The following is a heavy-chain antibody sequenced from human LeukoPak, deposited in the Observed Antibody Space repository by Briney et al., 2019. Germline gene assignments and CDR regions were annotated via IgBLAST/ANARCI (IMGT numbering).Heavy chain of an antibody. CDR3: ARDRTRYNWYGGPQDAFDI. CDR2: ISSNGGST. Sequence: GGSLRLSCAASGFTFSSYAMHWVRQAPGKGLEYVSAISSNGGSTYYANSVKGRFTISRDNSKNTLYLQMGSLRAEDMAVYYCARDRTRYNWYGGPQDAFDIWGQGTMVTVSS. D-gene: IGHD1-1*01. J-gene: IGHJ3*02. CDR1: GFTFSSYA. V-gene: IGHV3-64*01.